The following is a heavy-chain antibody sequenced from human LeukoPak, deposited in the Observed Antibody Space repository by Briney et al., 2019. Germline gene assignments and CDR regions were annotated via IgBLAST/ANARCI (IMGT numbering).Heavy chain of an antibody. D-gene: IGHD6-13*01. CDR3: ARHIGPHLATAGTCDY. J-gene: IGHJ4*02. V-gene: IGHV4-39*01. Sequence: SETLSLTCAVSGGSISSSYYCWGWIRQPPGKGLERIESISYSESTYYNPSPKNRFSISVDTSKKQFSLRLNSVTAADAAVYYCARHIGPHLATAGTCDYWGQGILVTASS. CDR2: ISYSEST. CDR1: GGSISSSYYC.